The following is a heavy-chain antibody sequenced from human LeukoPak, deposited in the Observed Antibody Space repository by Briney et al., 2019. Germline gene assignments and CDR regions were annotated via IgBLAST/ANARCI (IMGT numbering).Heavy chain of an antibody. D-gene: IGHD1-26*01. Sequence: GGSLRVSCAASGFTFSNYWMHWVRQAPGKGLVWVSRIYSDGSSTSYADSVKGRFTISRDNAKSTLYLQMDSLRADDTAVFYCARVRGGSGRSYAADAFDIWGQGTMVTVSS. V-gene: IGHV3-74*01. CDR1: GFTFSNYW. J-gene: IGHJ3*02. CDR2: IYSDGSST. CDR3: ARVRGGSGRSYAADAFDI.